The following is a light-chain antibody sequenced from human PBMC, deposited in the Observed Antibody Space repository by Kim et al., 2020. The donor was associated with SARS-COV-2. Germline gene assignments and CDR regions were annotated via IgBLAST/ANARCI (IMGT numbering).Light chain of an antibody. CDR2: EDS. CDR3: QAWDSSLVV. Sequence: SVSPGQTASITCSGDKLGDKYACWYQQKPGQSPVLVIYEDSKRPSGIPERFSGSNSGNTATLTIRGTQAMDEADYYCQAWDSSLVVFGGGTQLTVL. J-gene: IGLJ2*01. V-gene: IGLV3-1*01. CDR1: KLGDKY.